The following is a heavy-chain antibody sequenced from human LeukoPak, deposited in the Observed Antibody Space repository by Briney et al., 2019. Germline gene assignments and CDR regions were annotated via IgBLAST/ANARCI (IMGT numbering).Heavy chain of an antibody. CDR1: GFTFSGYW. CDR2: IDRDGSGT. J-gene: IGHJ4*02. CDR3: AKGRKYGGNSYFDY. Sequence: PGGSLRLSCAASGFTFSGYWMHWVRQVPGKGLVWVSHIDRDGSGTTYADSVKGRFTISRDNSKNTLYLQMNSLRAEDTAVYYCAKGRKYGGNSYFDYWGQGTLVTVSS. D-gene: IGHD4-23*01. V-gene: IGHV3-74*03.